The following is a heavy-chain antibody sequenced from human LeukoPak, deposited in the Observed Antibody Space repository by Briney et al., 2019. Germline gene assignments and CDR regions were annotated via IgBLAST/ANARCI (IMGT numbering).Heavy chain of an antibody. V-gene: IGHV3-15*01. Sequence: GGSLRLSCAASGFTFSNAWMSWVRQAPGKGLEWVGRIKSKTDAGTTDYAAPVKGRFTISRDDSKNTLYLQMNSLKTEDTAVYYCSGPRVGHFHYYGMDVWGQGTTVTVSS. CDR2: IKSKTDAGTT. CDR1: GFTFSNAW. J-gene: IGHJ6*02. CDR3: SGPRVGHFHYYGMDV. D-gene: IGHD6-19*01.